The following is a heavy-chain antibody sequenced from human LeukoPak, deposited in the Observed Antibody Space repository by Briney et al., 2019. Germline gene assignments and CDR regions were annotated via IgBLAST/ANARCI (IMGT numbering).Heavy chain of an antibody. CDR1: GFTFSDYY. Sequence: NAGGSLRLSCAASGFTFSDYYMSWIRQAPGKGLEWVSYISSSGSTTYYADSVKGRFTISRDNSKNTLYLQMNSLRAEDTAVYYCAKDSSIAVVRWYFDYWGQGTLVTVSS. CDR2: ISSSGSTT. CDR3: AKDSSIAVVRWYFDY. V-gene: IGHV3-11*01. D-gene: IGHD6-19*01. J-gene: IGHJ4*02.